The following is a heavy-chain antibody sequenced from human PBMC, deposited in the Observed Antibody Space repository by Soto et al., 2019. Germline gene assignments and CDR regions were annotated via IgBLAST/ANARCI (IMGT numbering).Heavy chain of an antibody. CDR2: IYYSGST. Sequence: SETLSLTCTVSGGSISSSSYYWGWIRQPPGKGLEWIGSIYYSGSTYYNPSLKSRVTISVDTSKNQFSLKLSSVTAADTAVYYCARRFYDILTNWFDPWGQGTLVTVSS. V-gene: IGHV4-39*01. J-gene: IGHJ5*02. D-gene: IGHD3-9*01. CDR1: GGSISSSSYY. CDR3: ARRFYDILTNWFDP.